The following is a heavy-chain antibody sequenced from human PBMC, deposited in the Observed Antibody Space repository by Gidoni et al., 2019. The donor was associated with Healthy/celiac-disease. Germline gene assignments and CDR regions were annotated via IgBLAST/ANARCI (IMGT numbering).Heavy chain of an antibody. CDR3: AKGSGSYSNDAFDI. CDR2: ISWDGGST. D-gene: IGHD1-26*01. Sequence: FDDYTMHWVRQAPGKGLEWVSLISWDGGSTYYADSVKGRFTISRDNSKNSLYLQMNSLRTEDTALYYCAKGSGSYSNDAFDIWGQGTMVTVSS. J-gene: IGHJ3*02. V-gene: IGHV3-43*01. CDR1: FDDYT.